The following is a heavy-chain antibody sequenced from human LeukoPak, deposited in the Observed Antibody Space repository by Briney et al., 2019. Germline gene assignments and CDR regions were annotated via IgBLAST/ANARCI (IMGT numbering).Heavy chain of an antibody. V-gene: IGHV4-59*12. J-gene: IGHJ4*02. D-gene: IGHD3-16*01. Sequence: SETLSLTCTVSGGSISTFYWNWIRQPPGKGPEWIGYIHYSGSTYYSPSLKSRVTISVDTSKNQFSLKLSSVTAADTAVYYCARRGRGDIDYWGQGTLVTVSS. CDR3: ARRGRGDIDY. CDR2: IHYSGST. CDR1: GGSISTFY.